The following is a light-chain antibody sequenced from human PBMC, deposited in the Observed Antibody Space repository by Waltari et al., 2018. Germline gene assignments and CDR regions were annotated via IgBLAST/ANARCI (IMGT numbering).Light chain of an antibody. V-gene: IGKV3-15*01. Sequence: VMTQSPATLSLFPGERAVLPCWASQSIETNLAWFQQKPGQAPRLLISGASTRATNVPTRFSGSGSGTAFTLTISSLQSEDFVVYYCQQYNNWPPWTFGPGTKVEIK. J-gene: IGKJ1*01. CDR1: QSIETN. CDR2: GAS. CDR3: QQYNNWPPWT.